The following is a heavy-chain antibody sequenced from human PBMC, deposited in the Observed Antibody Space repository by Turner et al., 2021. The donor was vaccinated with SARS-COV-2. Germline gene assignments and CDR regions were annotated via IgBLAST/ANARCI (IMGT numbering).Heavy chain of an antibody. CDR2: IKQDGSEK. J-gene: IGHJ2*01. D-gene: IGHD3-22*01. CDR3: TRDQVHPDSAHFDL. CDR1: GFTFSNYW. Sequence: EVQLVESGGGLVQSGGSLRLSCEASGFTFSNYWMSWVRQAPGKGLEWVATIKQDGSEKYYVDSVKGRFTMYRDNAKNTLYLQMNSLRAEDTAVYYCTRDQVHPDSAHFDLWGRGTLVTVSS. V-gene: IGHV3-7*01.